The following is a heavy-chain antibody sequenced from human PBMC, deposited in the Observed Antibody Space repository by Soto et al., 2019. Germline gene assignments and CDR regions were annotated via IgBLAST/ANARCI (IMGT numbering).Heavy chain of an antibody. V-gene: IGHV4-34*01. CDR3: ARLRAVAGFYYYFYGMDV. CDR1: GGSFSGYY. Sequence: PSETLSLTCAVYGGSFSGYYWSWVRQPPGKGLEWIGEINHSGSTNYNPSLRSRVTTSVDTSKNQFSLKLSSVTAADTAVYYCARLRAVAGFYYYFYGMDVWGQGTTVTVSS. J-gene: IGHJ6*02. CDR2: INHSGST. D-gene: IGHD6-13*01.